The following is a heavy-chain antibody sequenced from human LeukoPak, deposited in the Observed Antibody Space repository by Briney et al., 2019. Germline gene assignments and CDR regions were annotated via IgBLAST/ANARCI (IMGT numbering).Heavy chain of an antibody. CDR2: IYNRGSP. J-gene: IGHJ2*01. CDR1: AGTISSYD. CDR3: ARLTSSWYQDWYFYL. D-gene: IGHD6-13*01. V-gene: IGHV4-4*07. Sequence: PSETLSFTCTVSAGTISSYDWSWLRQPAGKGLEWFGRIYNRGSPTYNPSLKRRVTMSLGASKKQFSLKLTSVTAADTAVYYCARLTSSWYQDWYFYLWGRGNLVTVSS.